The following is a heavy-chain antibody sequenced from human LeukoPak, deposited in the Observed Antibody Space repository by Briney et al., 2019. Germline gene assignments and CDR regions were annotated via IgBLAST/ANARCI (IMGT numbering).Heavy chain of an antibody. CDR1: GFTFSSYE. J-gene: IGHJ4*02. Sequence: PGGSLRLSCAASGFTFSSYEMNWVRQSPGKGLEWVSYISGGATIYYADSVKARFTISRDNAKNSLYLQMNSLRAEDTAVYYCARHSGGLPFDCWGQGTLVTVS. CDR3: ARHSGGLPFDC. V-gene: IGHV3-48*03. D-gene: IGHD6-19*01. CDR2: ISGGATI.